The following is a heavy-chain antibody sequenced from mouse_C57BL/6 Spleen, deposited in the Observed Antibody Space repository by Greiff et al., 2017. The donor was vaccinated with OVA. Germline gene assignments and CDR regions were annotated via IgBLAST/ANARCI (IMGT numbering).Heavy chain of an antibody. CDR1: GYTFTSYW. CDR2: IYPSDSET. Sequence: QVRLQQPGAELVRPGSSVKLSCKASGYTFTSYWMDWVKQRPGQGLEWIGNIYPSDSETHYNQKFKDKATLTVDKSSSTAYMQLSSLTSEDYAVYYCARSGYGDYWGQGTTLTVSS. V-gene: IGHV1-61*01. CDR3: ARSGYGDY. D-gene: IGHD3-2*02. J-gene: IGHJ2*01.